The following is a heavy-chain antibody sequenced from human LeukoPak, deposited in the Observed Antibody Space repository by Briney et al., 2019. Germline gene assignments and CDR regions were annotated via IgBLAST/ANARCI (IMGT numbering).Heavy chain of an antibody. Sequence: GGSLRLSCAASGFTFDDYTMHWVRQAPGKGLEWVSLISWDGGSTYYADSVKGPFTISRDNSKNSLNLQMNSLRTEDTALYYCAKVGDDYGANGGNWYFDLWGRGTLVTVSS. J-gene: IGHJ2*01. V-gene: IGHV3-43*01. CDR3: AKVGDDYGANGGNWYFDL. CDR2: ISWDGGST. D-gene: IGHD4-17*01. CDR1: GFTFDDYT.